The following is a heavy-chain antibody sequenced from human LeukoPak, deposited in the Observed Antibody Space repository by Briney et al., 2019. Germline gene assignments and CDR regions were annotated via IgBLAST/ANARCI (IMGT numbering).Heavy chain of an antibody. V-gene: IGHV3-9*01. D-gene: IGHD1-14*01. J-gene: IGHJ6*03. CDR3: ARDKNRYNNYCMDV. CDR2: ISYNSGII. CDR1: GFNFDRYG. Sequence: GGSLRLSCEASGFNFDRYGMHWVRQVPGKGLEWVASISYNSGIIAYADSVRGRFTISRDNAKNSLFLEMNSLRPEDTAFYRCARDKNRYNNYCMDVWGKGTTVTISS.